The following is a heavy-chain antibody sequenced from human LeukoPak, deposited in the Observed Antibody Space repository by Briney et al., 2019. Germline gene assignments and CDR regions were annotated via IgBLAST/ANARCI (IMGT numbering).Heavy chain of an antibody. CDR1: GFTFSSYG. D-gene: IGHD1-14*01. CDR2: TSYDGSDK. CDR3: AKEETYNTFDI. Sequence: PGGSLRLSCAASGFTFSSYGMYSVRQAPGQGLEWVAVTSYDGSDKYYADSVKGRFTISRDNSKNTPYLQMSSLRAEDTAVYYCAKEETYNTFDIWGQGTMVTVSS. J-gene: IGHJ3*02. V-gene: IGHV3-30*18.